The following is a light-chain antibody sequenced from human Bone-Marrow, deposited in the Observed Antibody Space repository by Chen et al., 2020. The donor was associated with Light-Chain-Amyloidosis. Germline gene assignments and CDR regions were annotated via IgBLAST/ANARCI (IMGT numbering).Light chain of an antibody. CDR2: DVS. Sequence: QSALTQPAPVSGSPGQSVIISCTGSYSDVGAHKYVSWSQPSPGKAPKLIIYDVSDRPSGLSYRFSGSKSGNTASLTIYVLQAEDEADYYCGSYTTTNTLVFGGGTKLTGL. CDR3: GSYTTTNTLV. CDR1: YSDVGAHKY. J-gene: IGLJ3*02. V-gene: IGLV2-14*03.